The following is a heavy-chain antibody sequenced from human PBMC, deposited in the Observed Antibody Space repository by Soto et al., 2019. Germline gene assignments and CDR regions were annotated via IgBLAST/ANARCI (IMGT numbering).Heavy chain of an antibody. Sequence: QVQLQESGPGLVKPSGTLSLTCAVSGGSISSSNWWSWVRQPPGKGLEWIGEIYHSGSTNYNPSLKRRVTISVDQSKNQFSLKLNSLTGADTAVYYCARCIAAAGPIDYWGQGTLVTVSS. CDR1: GGSISSSNW. V-gene: IGHV4-4*02. J-gene: IGHJ4*02. CDR3: ARCIAAAGPIDY. CDR2: IYHSGST. D-gene: IGHD6-13*01.